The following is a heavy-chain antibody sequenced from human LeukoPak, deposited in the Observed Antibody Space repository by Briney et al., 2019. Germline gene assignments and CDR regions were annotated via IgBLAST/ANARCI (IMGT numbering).Heavy chain of an antibody. CDR1: GFTFSSYS. V-gene: IGHV3-48*01. CDR2: ISSSSSTI. J-gene: IGHJ4*02. Sequence: GGSLRLSCAASGFTFSSYSMNWVRQAPGKGLEWISYISSSSSTIKYADSVKGRLTISRDNAKNSLFLQMNSLRAEDTAVYYCARDVGWDFWSGYYFDYWGQGTLVTVSS. D-gene: IGHD3-3*01. CDR3: ARDVGWDFWSGYYFDY.